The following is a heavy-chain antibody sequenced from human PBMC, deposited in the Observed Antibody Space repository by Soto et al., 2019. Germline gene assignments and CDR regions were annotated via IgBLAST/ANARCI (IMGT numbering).Heavy chain of an antibody. V-gene: IGHV1-69*13. CDR2: IIPIFGTA. D-gene: IGHD6-19*01. J-gene: IGHJ4*02. CDR3: ARLGGQIAVAAPI. Sequence: SVKVSCKASGGTFSSYAISWVRQAPGQGLEWMGGIIPIFGTANYAQKFQGRVTITADESTSTAYMELSSLRSEDTAVYYCARLGGQIAVAAPIWGQGTLVTVSS. CDR1: GGTFSSYA.